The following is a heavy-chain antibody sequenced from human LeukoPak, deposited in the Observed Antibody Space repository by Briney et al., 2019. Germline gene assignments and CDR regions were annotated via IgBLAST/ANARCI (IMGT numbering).Heavy chain of an antibody. D-gene: IGHD5-18*01. CDR1: GFTFSSYA. J-gene: IGHJ4*02. CDR2: IKKDGSEK. CDR3: ARHLSGVTGYTYGRGIDY. V-gene: IGHV3-7*01. Sequence: AGGSLRLSCAASGFTFSSYAMSWVRQAPGKGLEWVANIKKDGSEKYYVDSVKGRFTISRDNAKKSLYLQINSLRAEDTALYYCARHLSGVTGYTYGRGIDYWGQGTLVTVSS.